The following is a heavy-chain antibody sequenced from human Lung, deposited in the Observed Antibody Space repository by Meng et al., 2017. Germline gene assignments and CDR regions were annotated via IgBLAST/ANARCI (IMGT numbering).Heavy chain of an antibody. CDR1: VRSFSGYY. CDR3: ARPKQANWYFDL. V-gene: IGHV4-34*01. D-gene: IGHD1/OR15-1a*01. CDR2: INHSGST. J-gene: IGHJ2*01. Sequence: QLQQGGAGLLNASDTLTLTGAFYVRSFSGYYWSWIRQPPGKGLEWIGEINHSGSTNYNPSLKSRVTISVDTSKNQFSLKLSSVTAADTAVYYCARPKQANWYFDLWGRGTLVTVSS.